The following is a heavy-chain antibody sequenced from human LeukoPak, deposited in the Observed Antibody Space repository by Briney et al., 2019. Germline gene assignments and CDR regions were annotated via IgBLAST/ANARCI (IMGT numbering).Heavy chain of an antibody. D-gene: IGHD3-3*01. Sequence: ASVRVSCKASGYTFTGYYMHWVRQAPGQGLEWMGWINPNSGGTNYAQKFQGRVTMTRDTSISTAYMELSRLRSDDTAVYYCARDLTIFGVVIRGCFDYWGQGTLVTVSS. CDR1: GYTFTGYY. V-gene: IGHV1-2*02. CDR3: ARDLTIFGVVIRGCFDY. CDR2: INPNSGGT. J-gene: IGHJ4*02.